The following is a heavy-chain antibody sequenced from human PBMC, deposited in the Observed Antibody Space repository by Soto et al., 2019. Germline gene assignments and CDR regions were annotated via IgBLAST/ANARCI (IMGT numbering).Heavy chain of an antibody. D-gene: IGHD3-3*02. CDR2: ISPIRDIP. V-gene: IGHV1-69*02. J-gene: IGHJ6*02. Sequence: QVQLVQSGAEVKKPGSSVKVSCKASGGTFSRYSFTWVRQAPGQGLEWMGRISPIRDIPNYAQNFQGRVTITADKSTRRGFMEPTSLRSDNAAVECSARHFTGVAVLGTARPGGDKYGGDVWGQGTTVTVSS. CDR1: GGTFSRYS. CDR3: ARHFTGVAVLGTARPGGDKYGGDV.